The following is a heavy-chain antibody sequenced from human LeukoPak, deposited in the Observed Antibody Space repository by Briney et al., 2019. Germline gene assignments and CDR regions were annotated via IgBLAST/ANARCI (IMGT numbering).Heavy chain of an antibody. CDR3: AREPHYDFLGYHYMDV. J-gene: IGHJ6*03. CDR2: IKQDGSEK. V-gene: IGHV3-7*01. Sequence: GGSLRLSCAASGFTFSSYWMSRVRQAPGKGLEWVANIKQDGSEKYYVDSVKGRFTISRDNAKNSLYLQMNSLRAEDTAVYYCAREPHYDFLGYHYMDVWGKGTTVTVSS. CDR1: GFTFSSYW. D-gene: IGHD3-3*01.